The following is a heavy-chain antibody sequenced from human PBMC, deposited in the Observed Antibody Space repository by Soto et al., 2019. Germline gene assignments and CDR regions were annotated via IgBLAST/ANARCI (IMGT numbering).Heavy chain of an antibody. D-gene: IGHD5-18*01. Sequence: QVQLQESGPGLVKPSETLSLTCTVSGGSISSYYWSWIRQPPGKGLEWIGYIYYSGSTNYNPSLKSRDTLSVDTSKNQFSLKLSYVTAADTAVYYFARDNGYSYGYTLDHWGQGTLVTVAS. CDR1: GGSISSYY. J-gene: IGHJ4*02. CDR2: IYYSGST. CDR3: ARDNGYSYGYTLDH. V-gene: IGHV4-59*01.